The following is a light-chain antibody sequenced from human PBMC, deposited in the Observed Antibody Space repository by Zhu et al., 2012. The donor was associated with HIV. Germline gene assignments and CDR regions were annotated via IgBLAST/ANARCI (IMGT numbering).Light chain of an antibody. CDR3: QQCAKSPCT. J-gene: IGKJ2*02. CDR2: AAS. Sequence: IVLTQSPGTLSLSPGERATLSCRASQSVSSSYLAWYQQKPGQAPRLLIYAASTRATDISDRFDGRGSGTDFTLTISRLESDDLGVYYCQQCAKSPCTFGQGTKVQI. V-gene: IGKV3-20*01. CDR1: QSVSSSY.